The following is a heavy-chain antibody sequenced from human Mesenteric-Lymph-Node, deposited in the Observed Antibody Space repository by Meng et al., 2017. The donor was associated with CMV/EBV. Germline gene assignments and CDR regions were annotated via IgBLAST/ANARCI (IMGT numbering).Heavy chain of an antibody. J-gene: IGHJ6*02. V-gene: IGHV4-31*03. CDR3: ASTLPLVVPAATPYYYYGMDV. CDR2: IYYSGST. Sequence: SETLSLTCTVSGGSISSGGYYWSWIRQHPGKGLEWIGYIYYSGSTYYNPSLKSRVTISVDTSKNQFSLKLSSVTAADTAVYYCASTLPLVVPAATPYYYYGMDVWGQGTTVTVSS. D-gene: IGHD2-2*01. CDR1: GGSISSGGYY.